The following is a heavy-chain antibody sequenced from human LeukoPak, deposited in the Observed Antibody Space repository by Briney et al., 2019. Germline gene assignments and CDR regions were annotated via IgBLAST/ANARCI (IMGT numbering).Heavy chain of an antibody. Sequence: ASVKVSCKASGYTFTGYYMHWVRQAPGQGLEWMGWINPNSGGTNYAQKFQGRVTMTRDTSISTAYMELSRLRSDDTAVYYCARGENYGDYDNWFDPWGQGTLVTVSS. D-gene: IGHD4-17*01. CDR1: GYTFTGYY. V-gene: IGHV1-2*02. J-gene: IGHJ5*02. CDR3: ARGENYGDYDNWFDP. CDR2: INPNSGGT.